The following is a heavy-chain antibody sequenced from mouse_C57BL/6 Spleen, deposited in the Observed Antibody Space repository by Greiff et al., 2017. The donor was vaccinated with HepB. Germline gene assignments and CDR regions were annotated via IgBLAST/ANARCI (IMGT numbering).Heavy chain of an antibody. D-gene: IGHD1-1*01. CDR3: ARSWYYYGSSHWYFDV. V-gene: IGHV1-9*01. CDR2: ILPGSGST. Sequence: QVQLKESGAELMKPGASVKLSCKATGYSFTGYWIEWVKQRPGHGLEWIGEILPGSGSTHYNEKFKGKATFTADTSSNTAYMQLSSLTTEDSAIYYCARSWYYYGSSHWYFDVWGTGTTVTVSS. J-gene: IGHJ1*03. CDR1: GYSFTGYW.